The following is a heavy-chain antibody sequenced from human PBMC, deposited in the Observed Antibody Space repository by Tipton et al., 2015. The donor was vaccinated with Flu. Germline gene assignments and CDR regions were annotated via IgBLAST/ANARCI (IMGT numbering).Heavy chain of an antibody. CDR2: IIPILGIA. Sequence: LVQSGAEVKKPGSSVKVSCKASGGTFSSYAISWVRQAPGQGLEWMGRIIPILGIANYAQKFQGRVTITADKSTSTAYMELSSLRSEDTAVYYCARDPRYCSSTSCLTGAPIYYYYGMDVWGQGTTVTVSS. CDR3: ARDPRYCSSTSCLTGAPIYYYYGMDV. D-gene: IGHD2-2*01. CDR1: GGTFSSYA. J-gene: IGHJ6*02. V-gene: IGHV1-69*04.